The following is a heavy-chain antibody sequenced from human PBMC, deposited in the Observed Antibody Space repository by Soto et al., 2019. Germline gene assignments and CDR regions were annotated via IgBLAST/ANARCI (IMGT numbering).Heavy chain of an antibody. J-gene: IGHJ3*01. D-gene: IGHD2-15*01. Sequence: EVQLWESGGGLVKPGGSLRLSCAASGSTFSSYAMSWVRQAPGKGLEWVSVISGSGDSTYYADSVKGRFTISRDNSKNTLYVQMNSLRAEDTAVYYCASELGYCSGGSCYMDGAFDFWGQGTMVTVSS. CDR1: GSTFSSYA. CDR2: ISGSGDST. V-gene: IGHV3-23*01. CDR3: ASELGYCSGGSCYMDGAFDF.